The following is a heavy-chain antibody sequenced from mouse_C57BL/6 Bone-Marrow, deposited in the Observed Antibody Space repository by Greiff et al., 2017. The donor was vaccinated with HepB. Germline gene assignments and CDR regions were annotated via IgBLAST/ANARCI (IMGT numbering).Heavy chain of an antibody. V-gene: IGHV5-16*01. D-gene: IGHD1-1*01. CDR1: GFTFSDYY. CDR2: INYDGSST. Sequence: EVQVVESEGGLVQPGSSMKLSCTASGFTFSDYYMAWVRQVPEKGLEWVANINYDGSSTYYLDSLKSRFIISRDNAKNILYLQMSSLKSEDTATYYCARITTVVAPSYYAMDYWGQGTSVTVSS. J-gene: IGHJ4*01. CDR3: ARITTVVAPSYYAMDY.